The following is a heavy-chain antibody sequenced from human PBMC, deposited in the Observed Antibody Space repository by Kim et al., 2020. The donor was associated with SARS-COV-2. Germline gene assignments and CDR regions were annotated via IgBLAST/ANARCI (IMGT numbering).Heavy chain of an antibody. CDR1: GFTFGDYG. V-gene: IGHV3-49*04. CDR3: TRGGIAPTGFSY. CDR2: IRSKAYGGTT. Sequence: GGSLRLSCTASGFTFGDYGMSWVRQAPGKGLEWVGFIRSKAYGGTTEYAASGKGRFTISRDDSKSIVYLQMNSLKTEDTAVYYCTRGGIAPTGFSYWGQGTLVTVSS. D-gene: IGHD6-13*01. J-gene: IGHJ4*02.